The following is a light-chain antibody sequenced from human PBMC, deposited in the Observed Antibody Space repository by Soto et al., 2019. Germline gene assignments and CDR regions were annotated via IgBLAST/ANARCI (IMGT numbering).Light chain of an antibody. J-gene: IGKJ4*01. CDR2: AAS. CDR3: QKYDNDPLT. V-gene: IGKV1-27*01. Sequence: DIQMTQSPSSVSASVGDSVTITCRASQAISNYLAWYQQKPGKVPKLLIYAASTLQSGVPFRFSGSGSGTDFTLTISRLQPEDVETYYCQKYDNDPLTFGGGTKVDIK. CDR1: QAISNY.